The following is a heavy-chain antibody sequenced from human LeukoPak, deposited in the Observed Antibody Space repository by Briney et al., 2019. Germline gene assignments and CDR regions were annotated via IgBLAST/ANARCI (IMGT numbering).Heavy chain of an antibody. J-gene: IGHJ6*03. D-gene: IGHD4-17*01. V-gene: IGHV3-9*01. CDR2: ISWNSGSI. CDR1: GFTFYDYA. CDR3: AKDSVKVTTVRRVPHYMDV. Sequence: GGSLRLSCAASGFTFYDYAMHWVRQAPGKGLEWVSGISWNSGSIVYADSVKGRFTISRDNAKNSLYLQMNSLRAEDTAVYYCAKDSVKVTTVRRVPHYMDVWGKGTTVTISS.